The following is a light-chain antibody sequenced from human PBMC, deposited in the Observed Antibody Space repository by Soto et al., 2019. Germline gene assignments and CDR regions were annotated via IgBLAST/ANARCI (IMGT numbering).Light chain of an antibody. V-gene: IGKV3-11*01. CDR2: DAS. CDR3: QQRSNRPPWT. Sequence: EIVMTQSPTTLSLSPGERATLSCRASQSVSRYLAWYQPKPGQAPRLLIYDASNRATGIPARFSGSGSGTEVTLTISSLEPEDFAVYYRQQRSNRPPWTFGQWTKGEIK. J-gene: IGKJ1*01. CDR1: QSVSRY.